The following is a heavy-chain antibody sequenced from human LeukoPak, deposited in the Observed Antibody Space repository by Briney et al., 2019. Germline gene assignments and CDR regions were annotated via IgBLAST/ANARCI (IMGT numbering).Heavy chain of an antibody. V-gene: IGHV4-34*01. Sequence: SETLSLTCAVYGGSFSGYYWSWIRQPPGKGLEWIGEINHSGSTNYNPSLKSRVTISVDTSKNQFSLKLSSVTAADTAVYYCARGGNLIAGPPGADYWGQGTLVTVSS. CDR1: GGSFSGYY. D-gene: IGHD6-13*01. CDR3: ARGGNLIAGPPGADY. CDR2: INHSGST. J-gene: IGHJ4*02.